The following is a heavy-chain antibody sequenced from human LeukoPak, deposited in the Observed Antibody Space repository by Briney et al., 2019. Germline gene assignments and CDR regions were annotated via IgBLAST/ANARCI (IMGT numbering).Heavy chain of an antibody. V-gene: IGHV3-23*01. Sequence: PGGSLRLSCAASGFTFSSYAMSWVRQAPGKGLDWVSAISGSGGSTYYADSVKGRFTISRDNSKNTLYLQMNSLRAEDTAVYYCAKEGRSGYCSSTSCSTYYFDYWGQGTLVTVSS. CDR3: AKEGRSGYCSSTSCSTYYFDY. J-gene: IGHJ4*02. CDR2: ISGSGGST. D-gene: IGHD2-2*03. CDR1: GFTFSSYA.